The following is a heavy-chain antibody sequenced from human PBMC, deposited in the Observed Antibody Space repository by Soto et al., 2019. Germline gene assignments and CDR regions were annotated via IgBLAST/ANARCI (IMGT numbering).Heavy chain of an antibody. CDR3: ASLYGSGNGYYYYGMDV. CDR2: ISSSSSYI. V-gene: IGHV3-21*01. Sequence: GGSLRLSCAASGFTFRSYSMNWVRQAPGKGLEWVSSISSSSSYIYYADSVKGRFTISRDNAKNSLYLQMNSLRAEDTAVNYCASLYGSGNGYYYYGMDVWGQGTTVTVSS. CDR1: GFTFRSYS. D-gene: IGHD3-10*01. J-gene: IGHJ6*02.